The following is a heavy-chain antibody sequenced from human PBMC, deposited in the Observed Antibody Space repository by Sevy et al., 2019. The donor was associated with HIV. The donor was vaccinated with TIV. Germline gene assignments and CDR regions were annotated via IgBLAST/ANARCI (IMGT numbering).Heavy chain of an antibody. CDR3: ARKYDSSGYFDY. J-gene: IGHJ4*02. CDR1: EFIFSSYW. D-gene: IGHD3-22*01. V-gene: IGHV3-7*03. CDR2: INEDGSAK. Sequence: GGSLRLSCAASEFIFSSYWMSWVRQAPGKGLEWVAKINEDGSAKYYVDSVKGRFTISRDDSKNSLYLQLNSLRAEDTAIYYCARKYDSSGYFDYWGQGTLVTVSS.